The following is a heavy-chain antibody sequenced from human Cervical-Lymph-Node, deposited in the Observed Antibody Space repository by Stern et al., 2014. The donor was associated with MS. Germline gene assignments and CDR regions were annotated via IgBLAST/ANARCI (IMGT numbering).Heavy chain of an antibody. CDR1: GYSFTRNG. Sequence: QVQLMQSGAEVKKPGASVKVSCKASGYSFTRNGMNWVRQAPGQTLEWMGWINTGNGDTKSSQKFQGRVAITRDTSASTAYMELSSLTSEDTAVYYCAREAQGQNDFWRGFPYTWFDSWGQGTLVTVSS. D-gene: IGHD3-3*01. CDR3: AREAQGQNDFWRGFPYTWFDS. J-gene: IGHJ5*01. V-gene: IGHV1-3*04. CDR2: INTGNGDT.